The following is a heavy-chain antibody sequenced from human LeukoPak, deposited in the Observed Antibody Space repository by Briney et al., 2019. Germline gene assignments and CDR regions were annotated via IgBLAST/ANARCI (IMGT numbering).Heavy chain of an antibody. J-gene: IGHJ6*02. CDR1: GFTFSSYG. CDR2: IWYDGSNK. V-gene: IGHV3-30*19. D-gene: IGHD6-19*01. CDR3: ARDASYSSGWYYRYYYYGMDV. Sequence: GGSLRLSCAASGFTFSSYGMHWVRQAPGKGLEWVAVIWYDGSNKYYADSVKGRLTISRDNSKNTLYLQMNSLRAEDTAVYYCARDASYSSGWYYRYYYYGMDVWGQGTTVTVSS.